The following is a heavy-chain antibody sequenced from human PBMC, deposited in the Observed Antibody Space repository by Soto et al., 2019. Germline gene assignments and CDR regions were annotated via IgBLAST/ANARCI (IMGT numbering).Heavy chain of an antibody. CDR2: ISYDGSNK. V-gene: IGHV3-30*18. CDR3: AKDFYGV. J-gene: IGHJ4*02. Sequence: ESGGGVVQPGRSLRLSCAASGFTFSSYGMHWVRQAPGKGLEWVAVISYDGSNKYYADSVKGRFTISRDNSKNTLYLQMNSLRAEDTAVYYCAKDFYGVWGQGTLVTVSS. CDR1: GFTFSSYG. D-gene: IGHD4-17*01.